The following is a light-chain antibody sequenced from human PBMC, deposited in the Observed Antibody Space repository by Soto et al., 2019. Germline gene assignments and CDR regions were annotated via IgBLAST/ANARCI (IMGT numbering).Light chain of an antibody. J-gene: IGKJ1*01. V-gene: IGKV3-11*01. CDR1: QCVRHY. CDR3: QQRTNWPHWT. Sequence: IVLTQYPATLSLAPGQRATLSCSASQCVRHYLAWYQQKPGQAPRLLIYDALHRATGIQARCSGSGAGTDVPLTSSSVEHEDFAVYYCQQRTNWPHWTVGQGIRVEIK. CDR2: DAL.